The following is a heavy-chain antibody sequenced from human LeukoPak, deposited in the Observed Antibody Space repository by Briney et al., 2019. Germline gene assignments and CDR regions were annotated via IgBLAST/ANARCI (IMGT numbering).Heavy chain of an antibody. CDR2: ISDSGGRK. V-gene: IGHV3-23*01. J-gene: IGHJ4*02. CDR1: GLTLSNYG. D-gene: IGHD3-22*01. CDR3: AKRGLVIRVILVGFHKEAYYFDF. Sequence: GGSLRLSCAVPGLTLSNYGMSWVRRTPGKGLEWVERISDSGGRKNYADSVKGRFTISRDNPKHTLYLQINSLRAEDTAVYFCAKRGLVIRVILVGFHKEAYYFDFWGQGALVTVPS.